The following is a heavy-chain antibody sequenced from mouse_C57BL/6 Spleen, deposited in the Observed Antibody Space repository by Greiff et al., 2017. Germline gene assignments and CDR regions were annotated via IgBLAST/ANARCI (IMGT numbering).Heavy chain of an antibody. CDR1: GFSLTSYG. V-gene: IGHV2-2*01. Sequence: QVQLQQSGPGLVQPSQSLSITCTVSGFSLTSYGVHWVRQSPGKGLEWLGVIWSGGSTDYNAAFISRLSISKDNSKSQVFFKMNSLQADDTAIYYCARKGETYDGYVYYAMDYWGQGTSVTVSS. D-gene: IGHD2-3*01. CDR3: ARKGETYDGYVYYAMDY. CDR2: IWSGGST. J-gene: IGHJ4*01.